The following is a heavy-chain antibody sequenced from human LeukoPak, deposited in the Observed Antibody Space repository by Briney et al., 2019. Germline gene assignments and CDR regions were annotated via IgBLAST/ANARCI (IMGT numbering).Heavy chain of an antibody. Sequence: PGGSLRLSCAASGFNFIRYDMQWVRQATGKGLEWVSAIATAGDTYYPGSVKGRFIISRDNSKNTLYLQMNSLRAEDTAVYYCVSYTGGVLDYWGQGTLVTVSS. D-gene: IGHD3-16*01. CDR1: GFNFIRYD. V-gene: IGHV3-13*01. J-gene: IGHJ4*02. CDR2: IATAGDT. CDR3: VSYTGGVLDY.